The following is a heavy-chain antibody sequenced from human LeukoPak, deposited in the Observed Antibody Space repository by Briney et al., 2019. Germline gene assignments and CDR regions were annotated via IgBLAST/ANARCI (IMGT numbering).Heavy chain of an antibody. CDR3: AELGITMIGGV. V-gene: IGHV3-48*03. D-gene: IGHD3-10*02. Sequence: GGSLRLSCAASGFTFSSYEMNWVRQAPGKGLEWVSYISSSGSTIYYADSVKGRFTISRDNAKNSLYLQMNSLGAEDAAVYYCAELGITMIGGVWGKGTTVTISS. CDR1: GFTFSSYE. J-gene: IGHJ6*04. CDR2: ISSSGSTI.